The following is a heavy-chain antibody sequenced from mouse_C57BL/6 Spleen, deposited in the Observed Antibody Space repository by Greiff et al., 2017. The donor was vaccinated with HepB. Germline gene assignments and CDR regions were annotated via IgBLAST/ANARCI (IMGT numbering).Heavy chain of an antibody. CDR1: GYAFSSSW. Sequence: VQLVESGPELVKPGASVKISCKASGYAFSSSWMNWVKQRPGKGLEWIGRIYPGDGDTNYNGKFKGKATLTADKSSSTAYMQLSSLTSEDSAVYFCARGGYYKRAYAMDYWGQGTSVTVSS. J-gene: IGHJ4*01. D-gene: IGHD2-3*01. CDR3: ARGGYYKRAYAMDY. CDR2: IYPGDGDT. V-gene: IGHV1-82*01.